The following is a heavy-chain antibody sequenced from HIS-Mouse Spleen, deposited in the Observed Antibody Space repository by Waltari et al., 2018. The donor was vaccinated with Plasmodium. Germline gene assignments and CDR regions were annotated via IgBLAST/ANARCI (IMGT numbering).Heavy chain of an antibody. CDR1: GGPISRRSYY. D-gene: IGHD1-26*01. CDR3: ARRGGSYYYFDY. V-gene: IGHV4-39*01. Sequence: QLQLQESGPGLVKPSETLAPTCTVSGGPISRRSYYWGWIRQPPGKGLEWIGSIYYSGSTYYNPSLKSRVTISVDTSKNQFSLKLSSVTAADTAVYYCARRGGSYYYFDYWGQGTLVTVSS. CDR2: IYYSGST. J-gene: IGHJ4*02.